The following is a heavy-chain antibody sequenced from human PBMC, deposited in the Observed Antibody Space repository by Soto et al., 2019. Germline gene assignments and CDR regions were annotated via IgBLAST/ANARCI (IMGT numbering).Heavy chain of an antibody. V-gene: IGHV5-51*01. CDR2: IYPGDSDT. CDR1: GYSCTGYW. J-gene: IGHJ6*02. Sequence: GSLKVFCKGSGYSCTGYWIGCVRQMPGKGLELMGIIYPGDSDTRYSPSFQGQVTISADKSISTAYLQWSSLKASDTAMYYCARAYYGMDVWGQGTTVTVSS. CDR3: ARAYYGMDV.